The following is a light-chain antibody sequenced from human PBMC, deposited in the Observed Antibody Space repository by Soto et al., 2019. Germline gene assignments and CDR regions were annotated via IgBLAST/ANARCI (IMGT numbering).Light chain of an antibody. CDR2: GAS. J-gene: IGKJ1*01. CDR3: QQYGGSPVT. CDR1: RGVSANY. Sequence: EIVMTQSPATLSVSPGESATLSCRASRGVSANYLAWYQQKPGQAPTLLIYGASSRATGIPDRFSGSGSGTDFTLNISRLEPEDFAVYYCQQYGGSPVTFGQGTKV. V-gene: IGKV3-20*01.